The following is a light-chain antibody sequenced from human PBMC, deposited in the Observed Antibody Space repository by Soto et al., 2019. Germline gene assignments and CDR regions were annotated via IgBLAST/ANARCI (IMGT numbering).Light chain of an antibody. CDR3: QHAKSFPPT. Sequence: DIPMTQSPSSVSASVGDRVTITCRASQDLSSSLAWYQQKPRKAPKLLIYAASILQSGVSSRFSGSGSGTDFTLTISNLQPEDFATYYCQHAKSFPPTFGPGTRVDI. CDR2: AAS. J-gene: IGKJ3*01. V-gene: IGKV1-12*01. CDR1: QDLSSS.